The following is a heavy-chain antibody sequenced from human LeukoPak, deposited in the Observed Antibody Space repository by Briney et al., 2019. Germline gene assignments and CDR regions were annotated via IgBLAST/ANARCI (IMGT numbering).Heavy chain of an antibody. Sequence: SETLSLTCTVSGGSISSSSYYWGWIRQPPGKGLEWIGFSSYNGNTNYNPSLKSRVTISVDMSKNQFSLRLKSVTAVDTAVYYCARGALLWFGAKMEYYFDSWGQGTPLTVSS. CDR1: GGSISSSSYY. CDR2: SSYNGNT. D-gene: IGHD3-10*01. CDR3: ARGALLWFGAKMEYYFDS. J-gene: IGHJ4*02. V-gene: IGHV4-61*05.